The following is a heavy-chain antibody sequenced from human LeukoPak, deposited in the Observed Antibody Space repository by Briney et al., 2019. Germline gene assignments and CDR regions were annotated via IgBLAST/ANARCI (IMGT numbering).Heavy chain of an antibody. CDR3: ARGSYQFDY. J-gene: IGHJ4*02. CDR1: GFSPNGHW. V-gene: IGHV3-48*04. D-gene: IGHD1-26*01. CDR2: ISSSGSTI. Sequence: GGSLRLSCAASGFSPNGHWIDWVRQAPGKGLEWVSYISSSGSTIYYADSVKGRFTISRDNAKNSLYLQMNSLRAEDTAVYYCARGSYQFDYWGQGTLVTVSS.